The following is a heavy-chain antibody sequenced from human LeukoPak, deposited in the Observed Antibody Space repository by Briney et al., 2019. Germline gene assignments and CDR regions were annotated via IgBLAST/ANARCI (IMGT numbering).Heavy chain of an antibody. D-gene: IGHD5-12*01. CDR3: ASSRQYSGYDTLFDY. J-gene: IGHJ4*02. CDR1: GGTFSSYA. CDR2: IIPIFGTA. Sequence: ASVKVSCKASGGTFSSYAISWVRQAPGQGLEWMGGIIPIFGTANYAQKFQGRVTITADESTSTAYMELSSLRSEDTAVYCCASSRQYSGYDTLFDYWGQGTLVTVSS. V-gene: IGHV1-69*13.